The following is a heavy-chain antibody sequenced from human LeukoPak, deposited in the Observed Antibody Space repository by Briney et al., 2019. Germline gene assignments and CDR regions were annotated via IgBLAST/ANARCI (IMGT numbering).Heavy chain of an antibody. D-gene: IGHD1-26*01. CDR3: ARDKIVGATNFDY. Sequence: GGSLRLSCAASGLTFSSYWMSWVRQAPGKGLEWVANIKQDGSEKYYVDSVKGRFTISRDNAKNSLYLQMNSLRAEDTAVYYCARDKIVGATNFDYWGQGTLVTVSS. J-gene: IGHJ4*02. CDR2: IKQDGSEK. V-gene: IGHV3-7*01. CDR1: GLTFSSYW.